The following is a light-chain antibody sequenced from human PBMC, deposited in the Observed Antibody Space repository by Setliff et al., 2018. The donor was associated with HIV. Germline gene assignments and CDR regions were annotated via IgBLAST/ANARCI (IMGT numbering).Light chain of an antibody. CDR2: DVS. CDR3: CSYAGSYRV. J-gene: IGLJ1*01. CDR1: SSDVGGYNY. V-gene: IGLV2-11*01. Sequence: QSVLAQPRSVSGSPGQSVTISCTGTSSDVGGYNYVSWYQQFPGKAPKLMIYDVSRRPSGVPDRFSGSKSGNTASLTISGLQAEDEADYYCCSYAGSYRVFGTGTKVT.